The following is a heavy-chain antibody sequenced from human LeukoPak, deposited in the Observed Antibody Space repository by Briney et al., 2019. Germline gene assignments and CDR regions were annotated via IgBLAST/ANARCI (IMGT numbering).Heavy chain of an antibody. D-gene: IGHD6-19*01. Sequence: GGSLRLSCAASGFTFSSYAMSWVRQAPGKGLGWVSAISGSGGSTYYADSAKGRFTISRDNSKNTLYLQMNSLRAEDTAVYYCAKIALGIAVKGGFDPWGQGTLVTVSS. J-gene: IGHJ5*02. CDR3: AKIALGIAVKGGFDP. CDR2: ISGSGGST. V-gene: IGHV3-23*01. CDR1: GFTFSSYA.